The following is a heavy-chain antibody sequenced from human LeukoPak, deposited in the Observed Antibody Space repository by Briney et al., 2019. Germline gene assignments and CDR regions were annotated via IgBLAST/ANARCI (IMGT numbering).Heavy chain of an antibody. J-gene: IGHJ6*02. CDR3: ARTPSTYYYDSSGYYPYYYYGMDV. D-gene: IGHD3-22*01. Sequence: PSETLSLTCTVSGGSISSSSYYWGWIRQPPGKGLEWIGSIYYSGSTYYNPSLKSRVTISVDTSKNQFSLKLSSVTPEDTAVYYCARTPSTYYYDSSGYYPYYYYGMDVWGQGTTVTVSS. V-gene: IGHV4-39*01. CDR2: IYYSGST. CDR1: GGSISSSSYY.